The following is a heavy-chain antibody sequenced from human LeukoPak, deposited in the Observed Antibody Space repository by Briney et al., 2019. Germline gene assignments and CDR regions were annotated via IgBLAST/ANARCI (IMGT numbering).Heavy chain of an antibody. J-gene: IGHJ4*02. CDR1: GYSFTNYD. D-gene: IGHD3-22*01. Sequence: ASVKVSCKASGYSFTNYDINWVRQATGQGLEWMGWMNPNSGITAYAQKFQGRVTITRNTSIGTAYMELSSLRSEDTAVFYCAREDFYVSGSNDYWGQGTLVTVSS. CDR3: AREDFYVSGSNDY. CDR2: MNPNSGIT. V-gene: IGHV1-8*03.